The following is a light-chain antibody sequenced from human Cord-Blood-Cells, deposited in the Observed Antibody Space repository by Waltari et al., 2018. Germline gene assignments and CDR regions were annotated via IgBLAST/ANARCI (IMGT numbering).Light chain of an antibody. V-gene: IGKV3-11*01. J-gene: IGKJ2*01. CDR2: DAS. CDR3: QQRSNWPPYT. CDR1: QSVSSY. Sequence: EIVLTQSPATLSLSPGERATLSCRASQSVSSYLAWYQQKTGQAPRLLFDDASNRATVIPARFSGRGSGTDFTLTISSLEPEDVAVYYCQQRSNWPPYTFGQGTKLEIK.